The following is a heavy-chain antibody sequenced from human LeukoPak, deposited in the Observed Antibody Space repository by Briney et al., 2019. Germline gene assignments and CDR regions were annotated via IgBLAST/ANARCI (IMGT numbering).Heavy chain of an antibody. CDR3: ARGFDWLEYYFDY. J-gene: IGHJ4*02. CDR1: GYTCTAFS. V-gene: IGHV1-2*02. Sequence: GASVKVSCKASGYTCTAFSMHWVRQAPGQGLEWMGWIKPNSGGTNYAQKFQGRVTMTRDTSISTAYMELSRLRSDDTAVYYCARGFDWLEYYFDYWGQGTLVTVSS. CDR2: IKPNSGGT. D-gene: IGHD3-9*01.